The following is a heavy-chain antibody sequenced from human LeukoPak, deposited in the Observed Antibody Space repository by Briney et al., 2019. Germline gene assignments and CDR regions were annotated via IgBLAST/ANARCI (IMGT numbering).Heavy chain of an antibody. Sequence: PSETLSLTCTVSGGSISSGDYYWSWIRQPPGKGLEWIGYIYYSGSTYYNPSLKSRVTISVDTSKNQFSLKLSSVTAADTAVYCCARLIAAAGTGNYWGQGTLVTVSS. D-gene: IGHD6-13*01. CDR2: IYYSGST. J-gene: IGHJ4*02. V-gene: IGHV4-30-4*08. CDR1: GGSISSGDYY. CDR3: ARLIAAAGTGNY.